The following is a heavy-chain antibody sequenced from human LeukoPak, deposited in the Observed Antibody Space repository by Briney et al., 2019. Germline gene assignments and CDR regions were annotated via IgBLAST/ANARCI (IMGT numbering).Heavy chain of an antibody. CDR1: GYTFTGYY. J-gene: IGHJ5*02. V-gene: IGHV1-69*13. CDR2: IIPIFGTA. CDR3: ARGLDTAMDNWFDP. Sequence: ASVKVSCKASGYTFTGYYMHWVRQAPGQGLEWMGGIIPIFGTANYAQKFQGRVTITADESTSTAYMELSSLRSEDTAVYYCARGLDTAMDNWFDPWGQGTLVTVSS. D-gene: IGHD5-18*01.